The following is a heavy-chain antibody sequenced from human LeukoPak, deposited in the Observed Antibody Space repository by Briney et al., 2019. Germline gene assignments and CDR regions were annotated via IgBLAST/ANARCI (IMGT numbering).Heavy chain of an antibody. Sequence: GGSLRLSCAASGFTFSSYAMHWVRQAPGRGLEWVAVISYDGSNKYYADSVKGRFTISRDNSKNTLYLQMNSLRAEDTAVYYCARDAIFWSGYSFDYWGQGTLVTVSS. V-gene: IGHV3-30*04. D-gene: IGHD3-3*01. J-gene: IGHJ4*02. CDR3: ARDAIFWSGYSFDY. CDR1: GFTFSSYA. CDR2: ISYDGSNK.